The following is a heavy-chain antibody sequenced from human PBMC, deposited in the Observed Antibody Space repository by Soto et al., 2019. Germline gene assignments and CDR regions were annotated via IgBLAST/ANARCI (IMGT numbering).Heavy chain of an antibody. V-gene: IGHV3-23*01. Sequence: VGSLRLSCAASGFTFSSYAMSWVRHSPGKGLEWVSAISGSGGSTYYADSVKGRFTISRDNSKNTLYLQMNSLRAEDTAVYYCAKDHIRISSVWTDYYSSYGMDVWCQGTTVTVSS. J-gene: IGHJ6*02. CDR2: ISGSGGST. CDR3: AKDHIRISSVWTDYYSSYGMDV. CDR1: GFTFSSYA. D-gene: IGHD6-19*01.